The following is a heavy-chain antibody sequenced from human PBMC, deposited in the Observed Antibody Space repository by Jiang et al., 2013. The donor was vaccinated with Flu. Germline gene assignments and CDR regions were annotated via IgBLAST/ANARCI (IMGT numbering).Heavy chain of an antibody. J-gene: IGHJ5*02. V-gene: IGHV4-59*12. CDR3: ARLDPDSSGYYYWFDP. Sequence: TNYNRPSKSRVTISVDTSKNQFSLKLSSVTAADTAVYYCARLDPDSSGYYYWFDPWGQGTLVTVSS. CDR2: T. D-gene: IGHD3-22*01.